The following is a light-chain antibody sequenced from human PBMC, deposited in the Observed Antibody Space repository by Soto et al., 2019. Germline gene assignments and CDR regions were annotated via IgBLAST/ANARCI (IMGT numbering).Light chain of an antibody. CDR3: QEHSTWPLA. CDR1: QSVSSY. V-gene: IGKV3-11*01. Sequence: EIVLTQAASTLTLSPGERSTLSCRAIQSVSSYVACYQQKPGQAPRLLIYDASNRATLIPARFSASGSGTDFALAVSRLAPEHFAVYDCQEHSTWPLASGQGTRLEI. J-gene: IGKJ5*01. CDR2: DAS.